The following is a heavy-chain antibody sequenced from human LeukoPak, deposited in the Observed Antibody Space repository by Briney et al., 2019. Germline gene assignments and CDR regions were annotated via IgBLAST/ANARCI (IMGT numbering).Heavy chain of an antibody. CDR2: ISYDGSTK. Sequence: GGSLRLSCAASGFIFRNYGMHWVRQAPGKGLEWVAVISYDGSTKYYADSVKGRFTISRDNSKNSLFLQMNSLRADDTAVYLCARDFGGLRWNYYFDYWGQGTLVTVSS. CDR1: GFIFRNYG. CDR3: ARDFGGLRWNYYFDY. D-gene: IGHD4-23*01. V-gene: IGHV3-30*03. J-gene: IGHJ4*02.